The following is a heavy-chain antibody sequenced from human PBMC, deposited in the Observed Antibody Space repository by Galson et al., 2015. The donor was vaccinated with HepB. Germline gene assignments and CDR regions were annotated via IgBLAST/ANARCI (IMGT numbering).Heavy chain of an antibody. CDR3: AKVVPAAHTDY. CDR2: INSDGSST. D-gene: IGHD2-2*01. J-gene: IGHJ4*02. Sequence: SLRLSCGATGSTFSSYWMHWVRQAPGKGLAWVSRINSDGSSTSHADAVQGRVTISRDNAKNTLYLQMNSLRAEDTAVYYCAKVVPAAHTDYWGQGTLVTVSS. CDR1: GSTFSSYW. V-gene: IGHV3-74*01.